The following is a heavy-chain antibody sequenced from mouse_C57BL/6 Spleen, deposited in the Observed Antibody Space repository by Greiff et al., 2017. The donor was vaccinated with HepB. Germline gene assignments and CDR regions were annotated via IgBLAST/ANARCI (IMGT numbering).Heavy chain of an antibody. J-gene: IGHJ4*01. CDR2: INPYNGGT. Sequence: EVKLQQSGPVLVKPGASVKMSCKASGYTFTDYYMNWVKQSHGKSLEWIGVINPYNGGTSYNQKFKGKATLTVDKSSSTAYMELNSLTSEDSAVYYCARRDVRYAMDYWGQGTSVTVSS. CDR3: ARRDVRYAMDY. V-gene: IGHV1-19*01. D-gene: IGHD3-3*01. CDR1: GYTFTDYY.